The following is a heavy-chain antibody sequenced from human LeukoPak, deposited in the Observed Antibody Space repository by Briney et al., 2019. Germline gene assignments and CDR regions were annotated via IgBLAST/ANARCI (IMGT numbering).Heavy chain of an antibody. CDR2: MSYSGDT. CDR1: GDSIGTYY. CDR3: ARGSDSHAWRLGS. D-gene: IGHD3-22*01. J-gene: IGHJ4*02. V-gene: IGHV4-59*01. Sequence: SETLSLTCSVSGDSIGTYYWNWFRQPPGKGPAWIRYMSYSGDTAYNPSLKRRVTVSLDTSKSQFSLKLTSVTAADTAVYYCARGSDSHAWRLGSWGQGTLVTVSS.